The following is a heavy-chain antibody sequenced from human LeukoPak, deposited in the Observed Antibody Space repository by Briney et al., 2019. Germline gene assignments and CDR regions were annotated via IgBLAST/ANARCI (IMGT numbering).Heavy chain of an antibody. J-gene: IGHJ4*02. CDR1: GGSFSGYY. Sequence: SETLSLTCAVYGGSFSGYYWSWIRQPPGKGLEWIGEINHSGSTNYNPSLKSRVTISVDTSKNQFSLKLSSVTAADTAVYYCARVYRSSTSWRSGFGELLDYWGQGTLVTVSS. CDR2: INHSGST. V-gene: IGHV4-34*01. D-gene: IGHD2-2*01. CDR3: ARVYRSSTSWRSGFGELLDY.